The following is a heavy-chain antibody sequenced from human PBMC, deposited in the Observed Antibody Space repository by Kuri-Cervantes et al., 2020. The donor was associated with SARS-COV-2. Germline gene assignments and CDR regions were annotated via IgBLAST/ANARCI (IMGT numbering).Heavy chain of an antibody. CDR3: ARGRGYSGWRLNWFDP. CDR2: IYYSGST. Sequence: GSLRLSCTVPGGSISSYYWSWIRQPPGKGLEWIGYIYYSGSTNYNPSLKSRVTISVDTSKNQFSLKLSSVTAADTAVYYCARGRGYSGWRLNWFDPWGQGTLVTVSS. J-gene: IGHJ5*02. CDR1: GGSISSYY. D-gene: IGHD5-12*01. V-gene: IGHV4-59*12.